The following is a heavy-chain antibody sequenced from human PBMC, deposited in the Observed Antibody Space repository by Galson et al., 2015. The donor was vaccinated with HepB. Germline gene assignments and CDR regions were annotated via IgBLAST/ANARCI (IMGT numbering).Heavy chain of an antibody. J-gene: IGHJ4*02. D-gene: IGHD1-26*01. CDR3: ARGSIVGTTRGIDY. CDR1: GYTFIDYY. Sequence: VKVSCKASGYTFIDYYMHWVRQAPGQGLEWMGWINPNSGGTNYAQKFQDRVSMTRDTSATTAYMGLSSLRSDDAAIYFCARGSIVGTTRGIDYWGQGTLVAVSS. CDR2: INPNSGGT. V-gene: IGHV1-2*02.